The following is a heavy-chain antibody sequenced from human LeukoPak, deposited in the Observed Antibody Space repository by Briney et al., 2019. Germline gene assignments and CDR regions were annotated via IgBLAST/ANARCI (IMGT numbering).Heavy chain of an antibody. CDR1: GFSFSSYY. CDR3: VAYNWILPHC. V-gene: IGHV3-74*01. Sequence: GGSLRLSCAASGFSFSSYYMYWVRQAPEKGLVWVSRIKTDGSRTAYADSVQGRFTISRGNAKNTLLLQRNILRAEDPPVYYFVAYNWILPHCWGEGTLVTDSS. J-gene: IGHJ4*02. CDR2: IKTDGSRT. D-gene: IGHD1-20*01.